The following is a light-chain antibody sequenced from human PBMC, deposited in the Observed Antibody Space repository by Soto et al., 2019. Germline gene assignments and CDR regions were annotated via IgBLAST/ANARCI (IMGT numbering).Light chain of an antibody. CDR2: EVT. CDR3: SSYTGSSTYV. J-gene: IGLJ1*01. Sequence: QSVLTQPASVSGSPGQSITISCTGTSSDLGGYNYVSWYQQHPGKAPKLMIYEVTNRPSGVSNRFSGSKSGNTASLTISVLQAEDEADYYCSSYTGSSTYVFGAGTKLTVL. CDR1: SSDLGGYNY. V-gene: IGLV2-14*01.